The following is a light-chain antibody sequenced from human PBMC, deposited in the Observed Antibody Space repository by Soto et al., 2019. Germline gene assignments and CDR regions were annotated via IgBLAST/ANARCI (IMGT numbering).Light chain of an antibody. V-gene: IGKV3-11*01. J-gene: IGKJ1*01. CDR1: QYVSSF. Sequence: EIVLTQSPATLSLSPGERATLSFRASQYVSSFLAWYQQKAGQAPRLLIYDASHRATGIPARFSGSGSGTDFTLTISRLEPEDFAVYYCQQYNNWPLTFGQGTKVDIK. CDR2: DAS. CDR3: QQYNNWPLT.